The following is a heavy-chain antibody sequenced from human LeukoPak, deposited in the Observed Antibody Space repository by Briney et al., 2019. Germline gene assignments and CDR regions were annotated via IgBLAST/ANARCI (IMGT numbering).Heavy chain of an antibody. V-gene: IGHV4-59*01. Sequence: PSETLSLTCTVSGGSISSNYWSWIRQPPGKELEWIGCMYYSGSTNYNPSLKSRVTISVDTSKNQFSLKLSSVTAADTAVYYCARGGPVTYFDYWGQGTLVTVSS. J-gene: IGHJ4*02. CDR1: GGSISSNY. CDR3: ARGGPVTYFDY. CDR2: MYYSGST. D-gene: IGHD4-17*01.